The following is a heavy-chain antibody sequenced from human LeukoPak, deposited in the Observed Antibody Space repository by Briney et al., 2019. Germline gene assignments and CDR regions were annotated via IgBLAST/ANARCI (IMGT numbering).Heavy chain of an antibody. CDR1: GFTFDDYA. J-gene: IGHJ4*02. D-gene: IGHD3-9*01. V-gene: IGHV3-9*01. CDR2: ISWNSGSI. CDR3: AKPQNAEYYDILTGYYPDY. Sequence: GGSLRLSCAASGFTFDDYAMHWVRQAPGKGLEWVSGISWNSGSIGYADSVKGRFTISRDNAKNSLYLQMNSLRAEDTALYYCAKPQNAEYYDILTGYYPDYWGQGTLVTVSS.